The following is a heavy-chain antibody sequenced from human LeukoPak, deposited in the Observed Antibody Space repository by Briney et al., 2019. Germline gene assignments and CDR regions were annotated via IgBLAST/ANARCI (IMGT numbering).Heavy chain of an antibody. CDR2: IRYDGSNK. Sequence: PGGSLRLSCAASGFTFSSYGMHWVRQAPGKGLEWVAFIRYDGSNKYYADSVKGRFTISRDNSKNTLYLQMNSLRAEDTAVYYCAKDSADIVVVVAATPPNQMNYYYYYYYMDVWGKGTTVTVSS. J-gene: IGHJ6*03. CDR1: GFTFSSYG. CDR3: AKDSADIVVVVAATPPNQMNYYYYYYYMDV. V-gene: IGHV3-30*02. D-gene: IGHD2-15*01.